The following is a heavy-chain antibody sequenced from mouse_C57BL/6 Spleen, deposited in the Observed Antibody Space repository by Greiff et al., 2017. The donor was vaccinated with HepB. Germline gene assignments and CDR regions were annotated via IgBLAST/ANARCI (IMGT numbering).Heavy chain of an antibody. D-gene: IGHD3-2*02. J-gene: IGHJ3*01. CDR3: ARGSSGYVFAY. CDR2: ISYDGSN. CDR1: GYSITSGYY. V-gene: IGHV3-6*01. Sequence: VQLEESGPGLVKPSQSLSLTCSVTGYSITSGYYWNWIRQFPGNKLEWMGYISYDGSNNYNPSLKNRISITRDTSKNQFFLKLNSVTTEDTATYYCARGSSGYVFAYWGQGTLVTVSA.